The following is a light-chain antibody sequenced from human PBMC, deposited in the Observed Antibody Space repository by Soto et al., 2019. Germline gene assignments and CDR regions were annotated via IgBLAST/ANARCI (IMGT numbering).Light chain of an antibody. V-gene: IGKV1-9*01. CDR1: HDISTI. J-gene: IGKJ5*01. CDR2: DAS. CDR3: QQLYTLPIP. Sequence: DIPLTQSPSLLSASIGDRVTITCRASHDISTILAWYQQKPGKAPKLLIYDASTLQSGVPSRFSGGGSGTEFPHVMGGLLTEDFAAYHCQQLYTLPIPLGQGTRL.